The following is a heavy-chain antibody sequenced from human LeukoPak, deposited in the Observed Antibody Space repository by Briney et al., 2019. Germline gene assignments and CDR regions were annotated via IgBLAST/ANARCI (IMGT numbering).Heavy chain of an antibody. CDR1: GFTFSSYS. V-gene: IGHV3-21*01. D-gene: IGHD6-6*01. J-gene: IGHJ4*02. Sequence: GGSLRLSCAASGFTFSSYSMNWVRQAPGKGLEWVSSISTSSSYIYYTDSLKGRFTISRDNAKKSLYLQMNSLRAEDTALYYCARGSFSYFDYWGQGTLVTVSS. CDR2: ISTSSSYI. CDR3: ARGSFSYFDY.